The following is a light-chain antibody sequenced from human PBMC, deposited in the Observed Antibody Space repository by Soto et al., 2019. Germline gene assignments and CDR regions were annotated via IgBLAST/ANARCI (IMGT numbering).Light chain of an antibody. CDR1: NSNIGAGYD. J-gene: IGLJ1*01. Sequence: QSVLTQPPSVSGAPGQRVTISCTGSNSNIGAGYDVHWYQQLPGTAPKLLIYGNSNRPSGVPDRFSGSKSVTSASLAITGLQAEDEADYYCSSYTSSSTLNYVFGTGTKVTVL. CDR3: SSYTSSSTLNYV. V-gene: IGLV1-40*01. CDR2: GNS.